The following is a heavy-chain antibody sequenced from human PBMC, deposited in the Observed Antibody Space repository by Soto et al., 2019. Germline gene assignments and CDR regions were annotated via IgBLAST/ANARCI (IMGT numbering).Heavy chain of an antibody. CDR2: ISAYNGNT. CDR1: GYTFTSYG. CDR3: ARVSNYDYVWGSYRYIDY. Sequence: PGASVKVSCKASGYTFTSYGISWVRQAPGQGLEWMGWISAYNGNTNYAQKLQGRVTMTTDTSTSTAYMELRSLRSDDTAVYYCARVSNYDYVWGSYRYIDYWGQGTLVTVSS. J-gene: IGHJ4*02. D-gene: IGHD3-16*02. V-gene: IGHV1-18*01.